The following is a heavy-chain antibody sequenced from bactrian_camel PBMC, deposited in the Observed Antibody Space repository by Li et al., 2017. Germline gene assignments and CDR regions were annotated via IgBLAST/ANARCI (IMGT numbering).Heavy chain of an antibody. CDR2: IWTGGAT. D-gene: IGHD5*01. CDR1: SNGGSRAC. Sequence: VQLVESGGGSVEPGGSLRLSCVASSNGGSRACMAWFRQTPGKEREEVASIWTGGATYYLDSVKGGFTISQDNTKKTVYLQMNSLIPEDSAMYYCAAPRIGFPSLARYLYNYWSPGTQVTVS. V-gene: IGHV3S53*01. CDR3: AAPRIGFPSLARYLYNY. J-gene: IGHJ4*01.